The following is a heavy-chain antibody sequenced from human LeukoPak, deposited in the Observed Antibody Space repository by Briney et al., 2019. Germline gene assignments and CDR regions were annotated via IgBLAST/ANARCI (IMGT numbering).Heavy chain of an antibody. Sequence: KPSETLSLTCAVYVGSFSDYYWTWIRQPPGKGLEWIGEINHRGSTHYNPSLKSRVTISVDTSKKQFSLKLSSVTAADTAVYYCATYSTGFDIWGQGTVVTVSS. D-gene: IGHD6-19*01. J-gene: IGHJ3*02. CDR1: VGSFSDYY. CDR2: INHRGST. V-gene: IGHV4-34*01. CDR3: ATYSTGFDI.